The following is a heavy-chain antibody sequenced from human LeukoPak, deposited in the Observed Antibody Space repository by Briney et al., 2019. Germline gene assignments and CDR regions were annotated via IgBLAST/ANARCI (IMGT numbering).Heavy chain of an antibody. D-gene: IGHD4-17*01. V-gene: IGHV3-33*06. Sequence: GGSLRLSCATSGFTFGSYSMNWVRQAPGKGLEWVAVIWYDGSNKYYADSVKGRFTISRDNSKNTLYLQMNSLRAEDTAVYYCAKDGTTVTAWYFDYWGQGTLVTVSS. CDR2: IWYDGSNK. J-gene: IGHJ4*02. CDR1: GFTFGSYS. CDR3: AKDGTTVTAWYFDY.